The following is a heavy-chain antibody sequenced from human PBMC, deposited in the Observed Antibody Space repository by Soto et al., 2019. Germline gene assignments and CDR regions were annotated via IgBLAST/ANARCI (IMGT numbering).Heavy chain of an antibody. Sequence: SETLSLTCTVSGGSISSGGYYWSWIRQRPGKGLEWIGYIYYSGSTYYNPSLKSRVTISVDTSKNQFSLKLSSVTAADTAVYYCARVPHDYGDYDWFDPWGQGTLVTVSS. J-gene: IGHJ5*02. CDR1: GGSISSGGYY. CDR3: ARVPHDYGDYDWFDP. D-gene: IGHD4-17*01. CDR2: IYYSGST. V-gene: IGHV4-30-4*08.